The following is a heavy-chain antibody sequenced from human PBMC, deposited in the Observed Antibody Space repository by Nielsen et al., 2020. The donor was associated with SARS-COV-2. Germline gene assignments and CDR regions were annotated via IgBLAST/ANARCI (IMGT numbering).Heavy chain of an antibody. CDR1: GGSISSGGYS. CDR3: ASGDYGSGRHLPDY. Sequence: SETLSLTCAVSGGSISSGGYSWSWIRQPPGKGLEWIGYIYHSGSTYYNPSLKSRVTISVDRSKNQFSLKLSSVTAADTAVYYCASGDYGSGRHLPDYWGQGTLVTVPS. J-gene: IGHJ4*02. D-gene: IGHD3-10*01. CDR2: IYHSGST. V-gene: IGHV4-30-2*01.